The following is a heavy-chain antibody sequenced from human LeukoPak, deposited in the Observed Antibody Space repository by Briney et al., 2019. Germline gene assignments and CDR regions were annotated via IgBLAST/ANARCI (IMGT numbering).Heavy chain of an antibody. CDR3: AKDIDPSWIQLYYFDY. V-gene: IGHV3-9*01. CDR1: GFTFDDYA. J-gene: IGHJ4*02. Sequence: PGGSLRLSCAASGFTFDDYAMHWVRQAPGKGLEWVSGISWNSGSIGYADSVKGRFTISRDNAKNSLYLQMNSLRAEDTALYYCAKDIDPSWIQLYYFDYWGQGTLVTVSS. CDR2: ISWNSGSI. D-gene: IGHD5-18*01.